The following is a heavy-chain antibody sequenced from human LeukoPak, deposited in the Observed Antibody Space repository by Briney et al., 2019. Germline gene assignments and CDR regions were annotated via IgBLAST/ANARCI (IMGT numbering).Heavy chain of an antibody. CDR2: IIPIFGTA. CDR3: ARSPGYTGYDLRYDY. CDR1: GGTFISYA. D-gene: IGHD5-12*01. J-gene: IGHJ4*02. Sequence: SVKVSCKAAGGTFISYAINWVRQAPGQGLEWMGGIIPIFGTANYAQKFQGRVTISADESTSTGYMDLSSLRSEDTAVYFCARSPGYTGYDLRYDYWGQGTLVTVSS. V-gene: IGHV1-69*13.